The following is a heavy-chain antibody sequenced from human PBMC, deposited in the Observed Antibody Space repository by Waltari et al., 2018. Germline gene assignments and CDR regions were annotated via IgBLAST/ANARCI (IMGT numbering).Heavy chain of an antibody. V-gene: IGHV3-9*01. CDR3: AKGLYYGSGTLDY. J-gene: IGHJ4*02. D-gene: IGHD3-10*01. Sequence: EVQLVESGGGLVQPGRSLRLSCAASGFTFDDYAMHWVRQAPGKGLEWVSGISWNSGSIGYADSVKGRFTISRDNAKNSLYVQMNSLRAEDTALYYCAKGLYYGSGTLDYWGQGTLVTVSS. CDR1: GFTFDDYA. CDR2: ISWNSGSI.